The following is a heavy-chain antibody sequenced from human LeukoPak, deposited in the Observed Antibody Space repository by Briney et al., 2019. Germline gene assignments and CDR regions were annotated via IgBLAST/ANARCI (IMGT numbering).Heavy chain of an antibody. Sequence: GRSLRLSCEGSGFSFSSYTMHWVRQAPGKGLEWVAIISYDGTNEYYADSVKGRFTISRDNSKNTLYLQVNSLRAEDTAVYYCARDIKWLGRYYYYGLDVWGQGTTVTVSS. CDR1: GFSFSSYT. CDR3: ARDIKWLGRYYYYGLDV. V-gene: IGHV3-30*04. CDR2: ISYDGTNE. D-gene: IGHD6-19*01. J-gene: IGHJ6*02.